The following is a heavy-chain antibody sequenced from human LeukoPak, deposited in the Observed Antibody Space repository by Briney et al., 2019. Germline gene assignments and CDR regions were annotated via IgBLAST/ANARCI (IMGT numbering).Heavy chain of an antibody. Sequence: PGRSLRLSCAASGFTFSSYAMHWVRQAPGKGLEWVAVISYDGSNKYYADSVKGRFTISRDNSKNTLYQQMNSLRAEDTAVYYCAREVWQQQLVSGAFDIWGQGTMVTVSS. CDR2: ISYDGSNK. CDR3: AREVWQQQLVSGAFDI. J-gene: IGHJ3*02. V-gene: IGHV3-30-3*01. CDR1: GFTFSSYA. D-gene: IGHD6-13*01.